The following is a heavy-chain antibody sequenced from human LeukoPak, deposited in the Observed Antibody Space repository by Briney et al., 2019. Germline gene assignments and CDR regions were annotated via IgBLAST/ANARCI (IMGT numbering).Heavy chain of an antibody. Sequence: GLEWVANIKQDGSEKYYVDSVKGRFTISRDNAKNSLYLQMNSLRAEDTAVYYCARGARPGYWGQGTLVTVSS. CDR2: IKQDGSEK. J-gene: IGHJ4*02. V-gene: IGHV3-7*01. CDR3: ARGARPGY. D-gene: IGHD1-14*01.